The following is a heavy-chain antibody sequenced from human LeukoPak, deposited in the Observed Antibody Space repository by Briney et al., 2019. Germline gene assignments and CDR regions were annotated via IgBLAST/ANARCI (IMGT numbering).Heavy chain of an antibody. CDR1: GGSIRSYY. D-gene: IGHD6-13*01. CDR3: ARGPTAAGTSFDY. J-gene: IGHJ4*02. CDR2: IYTSGST. V-gene: IGHV4-4*07. Sequence: SETLSLTCTVSGGSIRSYYWSWIRQPAGKGLEWIGRIYTSGSTDYNPSLKSGVTMSVDTSKNQFSLKLSSVTAADTAVYYCARGPTAAGTSFDYWGQGTLVTVSS.